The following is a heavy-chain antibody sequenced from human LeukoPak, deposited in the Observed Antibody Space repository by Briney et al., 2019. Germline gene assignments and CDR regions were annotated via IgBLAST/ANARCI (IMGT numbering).Heavy chain of an antibody. D-gene: IGHD3-16*02. CDR1: GGSISSGSYY. CDR3: ARAWDVWGSYRYTGGYYFDY. CDR2: IYTSGST. J-gene: IGHJ4*02. Sequence: SETLSLTCTVSGGSISSGSYYWSWIRQPAGKGLEWIGRIYTSGSTNYNPSLKSRVTISVDTSKNQFSLKLSSVTAADTAVYYCARAWDVWGSYRYTGGYYFDYWGQGTLVTVSS. V-gene: IGHV4-61*02.